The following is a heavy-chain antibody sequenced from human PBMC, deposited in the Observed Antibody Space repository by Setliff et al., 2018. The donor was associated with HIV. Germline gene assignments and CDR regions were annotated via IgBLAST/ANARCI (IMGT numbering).Heavy chain of an antibody. J-gene: IGHJ5*02. D-gene: IGHD2-2*01. Sequence: SETLSLTCAVYGGSFSGYYRSWFRQPPGKGLEWIGEINHSGSTNYNPSLKSRVTISVDTSKNQFSLKLSSVTAADTAVYYCARRLGYCSSTSCYEHWFDPWGQGTLVTV. CDR2: INHSGST. CDR1: GGSFSGYY. V-gene: IGHV4-34*01. CDR3: ARRLGYCSSTSCYEHWFDP.